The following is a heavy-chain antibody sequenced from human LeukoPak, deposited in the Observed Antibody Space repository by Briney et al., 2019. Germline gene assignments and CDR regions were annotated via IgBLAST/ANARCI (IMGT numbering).Heavy chain of an antibody. J-gene: IGHJ6*03. D-gene: IGHD5-18*01. Sequence: SETLSLTCAVYGGSFSGYYWSWIRQPPGKGLEWIGEINHSGSTNYNPSLKSRVTISVDTSKNQFSLKLSSVTAADMAVYYCAREYVDTAMVPPYYYYYMDVWGKGTTVTVSS. CDR3: AREYVDTAMVPPYYYYYMDV. V-gene: IGHV4-34*01. CDR1: GGSFSGYY. CDR2: INHSGST.